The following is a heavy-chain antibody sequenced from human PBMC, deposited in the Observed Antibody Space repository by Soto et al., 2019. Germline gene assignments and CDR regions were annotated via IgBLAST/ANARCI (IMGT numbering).Heavy chain of an antibody. CDR1: GFTVSNNY. J-gene: IGHJ4*02. CDR3: ATGPGGGGY. D-gene: IGHD3-10*01. CDR2: IYSGGYT. Sequence: EVQLVESGGGLIQPGGSLRLSCAVSGFTVSNNYMSWVRQAPGKGLEGVSVIYSGGYTAYGDSVKGRFTISRDNSKNTLFSQKKSLGAEAPAVFFCATGPGGGGYWGQGTLVTVSS. V-gene: IGHV3-53*01.